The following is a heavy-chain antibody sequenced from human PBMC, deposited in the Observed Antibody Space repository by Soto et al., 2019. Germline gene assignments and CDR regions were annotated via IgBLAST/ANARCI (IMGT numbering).Heavy chain of an antibody. D-gene: IGHD4-17*01. CDR3: ARHAVGSTVTPYYLMDV. J-gene: IGHJ6*04. CDR2: IYYSGST. CDR1: GGSISSGDYY. Sequence: SETLSLTCTVSGGSISSGDYYWSWIRQPPGKGLEWIGYIYYSGSTYYNPSLKSRVTISVDTSKNQFSLKLSSVTAADTAVYYCARHAVGSTVTPYYLMDVWGKGTSVTVSS. V-gene: IGHV4-30-4*01.